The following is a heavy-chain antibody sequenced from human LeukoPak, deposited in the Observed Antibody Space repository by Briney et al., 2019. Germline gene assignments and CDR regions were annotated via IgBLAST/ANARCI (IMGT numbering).Heavy chain of an antibody. V-gene: IGHV3-23*01. CDR2: ITGGHGAT. CDR1: GFNFNTYT. D-gene: IGHD1-1*01. Sequence: GGSLRLSCSASGFNFNTYTLTWVRQTPGKRPEWLSAITGGHGATYYADSVRGRLTITRDNSRNTFYLDMSGLRAEDTAVYYCARDRSTDAISEYWGQGTLVAVSS. J-gene: IGHJ4*02. CDR3: ARDRSTDAISEY.